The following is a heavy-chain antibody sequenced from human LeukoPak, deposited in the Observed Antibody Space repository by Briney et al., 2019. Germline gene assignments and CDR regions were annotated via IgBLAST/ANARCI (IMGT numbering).Heavy chain of an antibody. CDR1: GGSISSSSYY. J-gene: IGHJ5*02. D-gene: IGHD3-3*01. CDR2: IYYSGST. V-gene: IGHV4-61*01. CDR3: ARVRYYDSNWFDP. Sequence: SETLSLTCTVSGGSISSSSYYWSWIRQPPGKGLEWIGYIYYSGSTNYNPSLKSRITISVDTSKNQFSLKLSSVTAADTAVYYCARVRYYDSNWFDPWGQGTLVTVSS.